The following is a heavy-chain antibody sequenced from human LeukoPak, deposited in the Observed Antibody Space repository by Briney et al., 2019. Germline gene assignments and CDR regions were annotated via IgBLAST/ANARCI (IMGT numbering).Heavy chain of an antibody. CDR1: GFTFSSYG. CDR3: ARDGYCSSTSCYALVNAFDI. CDR2: IWYDGSNK. V-gene: IGHV3-33*01. Sequence: GGSLRLSCAASGFTFSSYGMHWVRQAPGKGLEWVAVIWYDGSNKYYGDSVKGRFTISRDNAKNSLYLQMNSLRAEDTAVYYCARDGYCSSTSCYALVNAFDIWGQGTMVTVSS. J-gene: IGHJ3*02. D-gene: IGHD2-2*03.